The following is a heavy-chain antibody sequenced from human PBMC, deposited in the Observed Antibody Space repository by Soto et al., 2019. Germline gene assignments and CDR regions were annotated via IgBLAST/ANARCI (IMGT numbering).Heavy chain of an antibody. CDR3: ARGARQNIVVVVAERHDAFDI. CDR2: IIPILGIA. CDR1: GGTFSSYT. J-gene: IGHJ3*02. V-gene: IGHV1-69*02. D-gene: IGHD2-15*01. Sequence: SVKVSCKASGGTFSSYTISWVRQAPGQGLEWMGRIIPILGIANYAQKFQGRVTITADKSTSTAYMELSSLRSEDTAVYYCARGARQNIVVVVAERHDAFDIWGQGTMVTVSS.